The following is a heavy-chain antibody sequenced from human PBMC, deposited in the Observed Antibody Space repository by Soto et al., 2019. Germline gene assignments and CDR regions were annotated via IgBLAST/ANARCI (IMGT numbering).Heavy chain of an antibody. CDR3: ARLRKYSMDV. J-gene: IGHJ6*02. Sequence: QVQLVESGGGLVKPGESLRLSCAASGFTFSDYYMNWIRQAPGKGQEWISYISTTIYYADSVKGRFSISRDNAKNSLFLQMNRLRAEDTAVYYCARLRKYSMDVWGQGTTVTVS. CDR2: ISTTI. CDR1: GFTFSDYY. V-gene: IGHV3-11*01. D-gene: IGHD5-18*01.